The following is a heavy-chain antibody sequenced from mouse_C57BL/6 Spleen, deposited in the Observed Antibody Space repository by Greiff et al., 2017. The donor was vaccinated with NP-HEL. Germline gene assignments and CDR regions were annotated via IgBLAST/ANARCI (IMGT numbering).Heavy chain of an antibody. Sequence: QVQLQQSGAELVKPGASVKMSCKASGYTFTIYWITWVKQRPGQGLEWIGDIYPGSGSTNYNEKFKSKATLTVDTSSSTAYMQLSSLTSEDSAVYDCASPSNWDRAWFAYWGQGTLVTVSA. CDR3: ASPSNWDRAWFAY. V-gene: IGHV1-55*01. J-gene: IGHJ3*01. CDR2: IYPGSGST. D-gene: IGHD4-1*01. CDR1: GYTFTIYW.